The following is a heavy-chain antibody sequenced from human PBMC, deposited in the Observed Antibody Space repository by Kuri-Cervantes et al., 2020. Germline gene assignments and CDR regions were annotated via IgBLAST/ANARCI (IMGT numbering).Heavy chain of an antibody. J-gene: IGHJ6*03. D-gene: IGHD4-17*01. V-gene: IGHV3-48*01. Sequence: GESLKISCAASGFTFSTYSMNWVRQAPGKGLEWVSFISSDSITHYADSEKGRFTISRDNAKNSLYLQMNSLRAEDTAVYYCAKGIDYGDYNYMDVWGKGTTVTVSS. CDR3: AKGIDYGDYNYMDV. CDR2: ISSDSIT. CDR1: GFTFSTYS.